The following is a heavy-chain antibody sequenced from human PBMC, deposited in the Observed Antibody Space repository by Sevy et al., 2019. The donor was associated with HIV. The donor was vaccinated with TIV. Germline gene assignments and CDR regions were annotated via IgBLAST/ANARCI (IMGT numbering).Heavy chain of an antibody. CDR1: GFTFDDYA. CDR2: ISWNSGSI. D-gene: IGHD2-2*01. J-gene: IGHJ3*02. Sequence: GGSLRLSCAASGFTFDDYAMHWVRQAPGKGLEWVSGISWNSGSIGYADSVKGRFTISRDNAKNSLYLQMNSLRAEDTALYYCAKDLGYCSSTSCSGGAFDIWGQGTMVTVSS. CDR3: AKDLGYCSSTSCSGGAFDI. V-gene: IGHV3-9*01.